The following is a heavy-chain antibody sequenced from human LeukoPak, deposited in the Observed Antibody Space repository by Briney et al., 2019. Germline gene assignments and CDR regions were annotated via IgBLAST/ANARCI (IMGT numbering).Heavy chain of an antibody. D-gene: IGHD1-26*01. V-gene: IGHV3-23*01. J-gene: IGHJ4*02. Sequence: GGSLRLSCAASGFTFSSYAMSWVRQAPGKGLEWVSAISGSGGSTYYADSVKGRFTISRDNAKNSLDLQMNSLRAEDTAVYYCARDWYSGSYPLDYWGQGTLVTVSS. CDR1: GFTFSSYA. CDR2: ISGSGGST. CDR3: ARDWYSGSYPLDY.